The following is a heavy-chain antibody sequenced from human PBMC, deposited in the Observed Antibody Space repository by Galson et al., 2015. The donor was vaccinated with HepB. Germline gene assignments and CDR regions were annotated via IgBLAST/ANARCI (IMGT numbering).Heavy chain of an antibody. J-gene: IGHJ4*02. Sequence: CLRLSCAASGFTFSSYAMSWVRQAPGKGLEWVSAISGSGGSTYYADSVKGRFTISRDNSKNTLYLQMNSLRAEDTAVYYCAKVGLLWLSHHYFDYWGQGTLVTVSS. D-gene: IGHD2-21*01. CDR2: ISGSGGST. V-gene: IGHV3-23*01. CDR1: GFTFSSYA. CDR3: AKVGLLWLSHHYFDY.